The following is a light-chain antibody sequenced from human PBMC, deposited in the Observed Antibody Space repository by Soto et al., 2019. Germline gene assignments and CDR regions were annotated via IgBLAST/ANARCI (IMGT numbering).Light chain of an antibody. J-gene: IGKJ4*01. V-gene: IGKV3-11*01. CDR3: QQRNNWVT. CDR1: QNINNY. CDR2: DAF. Sequence: EVVLTQSPVTLSLSPGERATLSCRASQNINNYLAWYQQKPGQPPRLLIYDAFNRATGIPARFSGSGSGTDFILTISSREPEDFGVYYCQQRNNWVTFGGGTKVEIK.